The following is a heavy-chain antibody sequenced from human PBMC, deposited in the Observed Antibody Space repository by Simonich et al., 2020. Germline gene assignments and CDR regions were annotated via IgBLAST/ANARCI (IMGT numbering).Heavy chain of an antibody. D-gene: IGHD7-27*01. V-gene: IGHV1-2*02. CDR1: GYTFTGYY. Sequence: QVQLVQSGAEVKKPGASVKVSCKASGYTFTGYYMHWVRQAPGQGLEWMVWVNPTSGGTNYAQTCQGRVTMTRDTSISKAYMELSRLRSDDTAVYYCARGPRWTGDDAFDIWGQGTMVTVSS. CDR3: ARGPRWTGDDAFDI. J-gene: IGHJ3*02. CDR2: VNPTSGGT.